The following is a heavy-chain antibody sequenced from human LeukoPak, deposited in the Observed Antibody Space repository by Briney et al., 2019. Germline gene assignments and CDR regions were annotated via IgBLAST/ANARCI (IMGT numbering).Heavy chain of an antibody. V-gene: IGHV1-8*01. CDR3: AKGTGDTGYYFDY. Sequence: ASVKVSCKASGYTFTSYDINWVRRATGQGLEWMGWMNPNSGNTGYAQKFQGRVTMTRNTSISTAYMELSSLRSEDTAVYHCAKGTGDTGYYFDYWGQGTLVTVSS. CDR2: MNPNSGNT. J-gene: IGHJ4*02. D-gene: IGHD7-27*01. CDR1: GYTFTSYD.